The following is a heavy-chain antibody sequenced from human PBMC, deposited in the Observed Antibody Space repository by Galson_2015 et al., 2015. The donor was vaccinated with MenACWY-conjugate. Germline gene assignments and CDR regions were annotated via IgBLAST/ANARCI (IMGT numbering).Heavy chain of an antibody. J-gene: IGHJ6*03. CDR3: AREGVYSGSWYNYYYYYMDV. Sequence: SMRLSCAASGFTFSSYSMNWVRQAPGKGLEWVSSISSSSSYIYYADSVKGRFTISRDNAKNSLYLQMNSLRAEDTAVYYCAREGVYSGSWYNYYYYYMDVWGKGTTVTVSS. CDR1: GFTFSSYS. V-gene: IGHV3-21*01. CDR2: ISSSSSYI. D-gene: IGHD6-13*01.